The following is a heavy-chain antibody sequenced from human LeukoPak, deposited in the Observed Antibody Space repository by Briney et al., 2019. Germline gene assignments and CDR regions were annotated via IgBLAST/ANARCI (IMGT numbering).Heavy chain of an antibody. J-gene: IGHJ4*02. CDR3: AGDRGWLIAS. CDR2: IKQDGSET. D-gene: IGHD6-19*01. V-gene: IGHV3-7*01. CDR1: GFTFGHFW. Sequence: GGSLRLSCAGSGFTFGHFWMNWVRQAPGKGLEWVAIIKQDGSETYYVDSVKGRFTISRDNAKNSVYLQMNSLRAEDTAVYYCAGDRGWLIASWGQGTLVTVSS.